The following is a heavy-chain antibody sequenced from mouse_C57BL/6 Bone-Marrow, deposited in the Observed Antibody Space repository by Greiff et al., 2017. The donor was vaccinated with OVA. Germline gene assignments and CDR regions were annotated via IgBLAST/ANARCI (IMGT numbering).Heavy chain of an antibody. Sequence: DVQLQESVAELVRPGASVKLSCTASGFNFKNTYMHWVKQRPEQGLEWIGRIDPANGNTKYAPKFQGKATITADTSSNTAYLQLSSLTSEDTAIYYCASLNDYDVDYWGQGTTLTVSA. J-gene: IGHJ2*01. V-gene: IGHV14-3*01. D-gene: IGHD2-4*01. CDR3: ASLNDYDVDY. CDR2: IDPANGNT. CDR1: GFNFKNTY.